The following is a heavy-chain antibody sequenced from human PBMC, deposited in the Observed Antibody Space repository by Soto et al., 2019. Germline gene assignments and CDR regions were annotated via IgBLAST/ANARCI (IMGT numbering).Heavy chain of an antibody. D-gene: IGHD3-22*01. V-gene: IGHV3-23*01. CDR2: ISGSVGTT. Sequence: GGSLRLSCAASGFTFSSYAMSWVRQAPGKGLEWVSVISGSVGTTYYADSVKGRFTISRDNAKNSLFLQLDSLRAEDTAVYFCVRARSTDSRPDYWGQGTLVTVSS. J-gene: IGHJ4*02. CDR3: VRARSTDSRPDY. CDR1: GFTFSSYA.